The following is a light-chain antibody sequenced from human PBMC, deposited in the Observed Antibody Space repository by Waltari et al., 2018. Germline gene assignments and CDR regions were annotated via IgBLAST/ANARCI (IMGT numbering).Light chain of an antibody. J-gene: IGKJ3*01. Sequence: DVLVTQSPSSLSASVGDRVTITCRARQYIANFLNWYQHMPGKAPRLLIHDASTLQPGVSPRFSGSTSGTDFILTIDNLQPEDFATYYCQQGYKSPPTFGPGTKVDV. V-gene: IGKV1-39*01. CDR3: QQGYKSPPT. CDR1: QYIANF. CDR2: DAS.